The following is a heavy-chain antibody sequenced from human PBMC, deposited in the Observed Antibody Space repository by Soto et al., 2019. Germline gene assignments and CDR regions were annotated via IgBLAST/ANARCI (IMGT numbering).Heavy chain of an antibody. CDR1: GYTFTSYG. Sequence: ASVKVSCKASGYTFTSYGISWVRQAPGQGLEWMGWISAYNGNTSFAQKLQGRVTMTTDTSTSTAYMELRSLRSDDTAVYYCVREGRNLGWLLDYYGMDVWGQGTTVTVSS. D-gene: IGHD3-9*01. CDR3: VREGRNLGWLLDYYGMDV. V-gene: IGHV1-18*04. CDR2: ISAYNGNT. J-gene: IGHJ6*02.